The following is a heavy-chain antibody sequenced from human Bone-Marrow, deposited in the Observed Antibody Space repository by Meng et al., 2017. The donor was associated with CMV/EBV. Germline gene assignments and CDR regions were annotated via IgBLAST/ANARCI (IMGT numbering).Heavy chain of an antibody. V-gene: IGHV3-9*01. CDR3: ARDSKAAVGWFDP. CDR2: ISWNSGSI. D-gene: IGHD6-13*01. Sequence: SLKISCAASGFTFDDYAMHWVRQAPGKGLEWVSGISWNSGSIGYADSVKGRFTISRDNAKNSLYLQMNSLRAEDTAVYYCARDSKAAVGWFDPWGQGTLVTVS. J-gene: IGHJ5*02. CDR1: GFTFDDYA.